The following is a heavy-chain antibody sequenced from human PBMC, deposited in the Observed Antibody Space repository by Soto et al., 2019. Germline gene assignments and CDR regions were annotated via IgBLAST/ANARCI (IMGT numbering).Heavy chain of an antibody. J-gene: IGHJ5*02. CDR2: IYYSGST. Sequence: QVQLQESGPGLVKPSETLSLTCTVSGGSISSYYWSWIRQPPGKGLEWIGYIYYSGSTNYNPSLKSRVTISVDTSKNQFSLKLGSVTAADTAVYYCARGNWFDPWGQGTLVTVSS. CDR3: ARGNWFDP. CDR1: GGSISSYY. V-gene: IGHV4-59*01.